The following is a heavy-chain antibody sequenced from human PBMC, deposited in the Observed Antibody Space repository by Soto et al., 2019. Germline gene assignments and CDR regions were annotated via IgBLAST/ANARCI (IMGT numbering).Heavy chain of an antibody. V-gene: IGHV1-69*13. Sequence: SVKVSCKASGGTFSSYAISWVRQAPGQGLEWMGGIIPIFGTANYAQKFQGRVTITADESTSTAYMELSSLRSEDTAVYYCARDLRSSPTSTYYDYGMDVWGQGTTVTV. CDR1: GGTFSSYA. CDR2: IIPIFGTA. D-gene: IGHD6-13*01. CDR3: ARDLRSSPTSTYYDYGMDV. J-gene: IGHJ6*02.